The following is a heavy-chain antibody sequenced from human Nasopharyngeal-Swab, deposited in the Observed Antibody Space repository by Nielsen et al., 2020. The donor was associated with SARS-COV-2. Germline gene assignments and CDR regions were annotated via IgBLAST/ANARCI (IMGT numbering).Heavy chain of an antibody. Sequence: GSTLVKPPQTPPLTCTLSGFSPSTRGQCVSWIRQPPGKALEWLALIDWDDDKYYSTSLKTRLTISKDTSKNQVVLTMTNMDPVDTATYYCARSVGATVDYWGQGTLVTVSS. CDR1: GFSPSTRGQC. CDR2: IDWDDDK. CDR3: ARSVGATVDY. D-gene: IGHD1-26*01. V-gene: IGHV2-70*01. J-gene: IGHJ4*02.